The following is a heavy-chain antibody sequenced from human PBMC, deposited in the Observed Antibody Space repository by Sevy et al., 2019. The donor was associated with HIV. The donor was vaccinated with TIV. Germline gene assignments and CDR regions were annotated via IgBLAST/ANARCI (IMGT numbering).Heavy chain of an antibody. CDR1: GFGVSRSA. V-gene: IGHV3-53*01. Sequence: GGSLRLSCAASGFGVSRSAMNWVRQAPGKGLEWVSAIYGGGTPYYADSVKGRFTISRDNSKNTLYLQMNSLSPEDTAVYYCARRLGAVDDAFDIWGQGSMVTVSS. J-gene: IGHJ3*02. CDR2: IYGGGTP. CDR3: ARRLGAVDDAFDI. D-gene: IGHD1-26*01.